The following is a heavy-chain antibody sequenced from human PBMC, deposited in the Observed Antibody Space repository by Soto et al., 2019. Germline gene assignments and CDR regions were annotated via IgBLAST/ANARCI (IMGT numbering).Heavy chain of an antibody. V-gene: IGHV2-5*02. J-gene: IGHJ6*02. D-gene: IGHD3-3*01. CDR3: AHKARVVIDYYYDYCMDV. CDR1: GFSLSTSGVG. Sequence: KESGPTLVKPTQTLTLTCTFSGFSLSTSGVGVGWIRQPPGKALEWLALIYWDDDKRYSPSLKSKLTITKDTSKNQVVLTMTNMDPVDTATYYCAHKARVVIDYYYDYCMDVWGQGTTVTVSS. CDR2: IYWDDDK.